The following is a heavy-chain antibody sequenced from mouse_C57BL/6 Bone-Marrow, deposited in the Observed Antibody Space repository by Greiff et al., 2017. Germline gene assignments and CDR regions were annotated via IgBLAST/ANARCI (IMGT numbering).Heavy chain of an antibody. CDR1: GYTFTSYT. Sequence: VQGVESGAELARPGASVKMSCKASGYTFTSYTMHWVKQRPGQGLEWIGYINPSSGYTKYNQKFKDKATLTADKSSSTAYMQLSSLTSEDSAVYYCARYTYDYDEDGYLDVWGTGTTVTVSS. CDR2: INPSSGYT. CDR3: ARYTYDYDEDGYLDV. V-gene: IGHV1-4*01. D-gene: IGHD2-4*01. J-gene: IGHJ1*03.